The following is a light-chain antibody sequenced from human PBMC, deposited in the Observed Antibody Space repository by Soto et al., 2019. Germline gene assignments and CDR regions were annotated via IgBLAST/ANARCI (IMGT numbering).Light chain of an antibody. CDR1: SSNIGGNS. J-gene: IGLJ1*01. CDR2: DDN. V-gene: IGLV1-51*01. CDR3: GSWDSSLSAYV. Sequence: QSVMTQPPSVSAAPGQTVTISCPGSSSNIGGNSVSWYQQLPGTAPKLLIYDDNKRPSGIPDRFSGSKSGTSATLGITGFQTGDEADYYCGSWDSSLSAYVFGTGTKLTVL.